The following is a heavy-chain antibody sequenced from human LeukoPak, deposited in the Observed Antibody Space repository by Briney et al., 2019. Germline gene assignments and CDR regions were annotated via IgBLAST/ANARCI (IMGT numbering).Heavy chain of an antibody. CDR3: ARALGATGYYYYYMDV. V-gene: IGHV1-69*13. D-gene: IGHD1-26*01. CDR2: IIPIFGTA. CDR1: GGTFSSYA. J-gene: IGHJ6*03. Sequence: SVKVSCKASGGTFSSYAISWVRQAPGQGLEWMGGIIPIFGTANYTQKFQGRVTITADESTSTAYMELSSLRSEDTAVYYCARALGATGYYYYYMDVWGKGTTVTVSS.